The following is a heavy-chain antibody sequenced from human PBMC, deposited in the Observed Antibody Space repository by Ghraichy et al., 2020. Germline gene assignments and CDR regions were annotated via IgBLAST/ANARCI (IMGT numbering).Heavy chain of an antibody. Sequence: GGSLRLSCAASGFTVSSNYMSWVRQAPGKGLEWVSVIYSGGSTYYADSVKGRFTISRDNSKNTLYLQMNSLRAEDTAVYYCARAKTTVTTRGLYYFDYWGQGTLVTVSS. CDR3: ARAKTTVTTRGLYYFDY. CDR2: IYSGGST. D-gene: IGHD4-11*01. CDR1: GFTVSSNY. J-gene: IGHJ4*02. V-gene: IGHV3-53*01.